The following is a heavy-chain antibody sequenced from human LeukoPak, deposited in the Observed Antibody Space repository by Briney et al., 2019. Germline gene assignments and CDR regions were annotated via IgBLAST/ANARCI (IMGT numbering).Heavy chain of an antibody. CDR3: AKTYNYYDSSGYPDY. J-gene: IGHJ4*02. V-gene: IGHV3-53*01. CDR1: GFTVSSNY. CDR2: IYSGGST. D-gene: IGHD3-22*01. Sequence: PGGSLRLSCAASGFTVSSNYMSWVRQAPGKGLEWVSVIYSGGSTYYADSVKGRFTISRDNSKNTLYLQMNSLRAEDTAVYYCAKTYNYYDSSGYPDYWGQGTLVTVSS.